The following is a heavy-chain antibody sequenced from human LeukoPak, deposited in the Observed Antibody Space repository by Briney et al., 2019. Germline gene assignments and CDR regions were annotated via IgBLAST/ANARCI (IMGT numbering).Heavy chain of an antibody. CDR3: AREFGGNSRSLDY. J-gene: IGHJ4*02. V-gene: IGHV4-39*07. CDR2: IYYSGST. D-gene: IGHD3-16*01. CDR1: GGSISSSSYY. Sequence: SETLSLTCTVSGGSISSSSYYWGWIRQPPGKGLEWIGSIYYSGSTYYNPSLKSRVTISVDTSKNQFSLKLSSVTAADTAVYYCAREFGGNSRSLDYWGQGTLVTVSS.